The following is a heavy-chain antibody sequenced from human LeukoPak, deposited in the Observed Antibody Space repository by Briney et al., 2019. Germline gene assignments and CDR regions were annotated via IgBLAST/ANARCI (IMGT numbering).Heavy chain of an antibody. D-gene: IGHD3-22*01. CDR1: GFTFSSYS. CDR2: ISSSSSYI. Sequence: GGSLRLSCAASGFTFSSYSMNWVRQAPGKGLEWVSSISSSSSYIYYADSVKGRFTISRDNSKNTLYLQMNSLRAEDTAVYCCAKEQTDYYDSSGYSDYWGQGTLVTASS. J-gene: IGHJ4*02. CDR3: AKEQTDYYDSSGYSDY. V-gene: IGHV3-21*01.